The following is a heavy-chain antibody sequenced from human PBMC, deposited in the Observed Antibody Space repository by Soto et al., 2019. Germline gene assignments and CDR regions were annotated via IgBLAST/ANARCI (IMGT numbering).Heavy chain of an antibody. J-gene: IGHJ3*02. Sequence: PSETLSLTCTVSGGSISSYYWSWIRQPPGKGLEWIGYIYYSGSTNYNPSLKSRVTISVDTSKNQFSLKLSSVTAADTAVYYCARVGAVAGTIAFDIWGQGTMVTVSS. CDR3: ARVGAVAGTIAFDI. CDR2: IYYSGST. CDR1: GGSISSYY. D-gene: IGHD6-19*01. V-gene: IGHV4-59*01.